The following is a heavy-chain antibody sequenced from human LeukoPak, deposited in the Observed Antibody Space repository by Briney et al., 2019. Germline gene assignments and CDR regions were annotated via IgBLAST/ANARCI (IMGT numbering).Heavy chain of an antibody. CDR2: IGGSGDNT. Sequence: GGSLRLSCAASGFTFSSYAMSWVRQAPGKGLEWVSCIGGSGDNTFYADSVKDRFTISRDNSKNTLFLQMNSLRAEDTAVYYCAKGRGTTVTSAANYWGQGTLVTVSS. J-gene: IGHJ4*02. CDR3: AKGRGTTVTSAANY. V-gene: IGHV3-23*01. CDR1: GFTFSSYA. D-gene: IGHD4-17*01.